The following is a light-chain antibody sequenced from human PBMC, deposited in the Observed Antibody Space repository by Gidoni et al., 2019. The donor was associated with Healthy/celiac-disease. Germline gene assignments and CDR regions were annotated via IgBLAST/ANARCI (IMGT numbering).Light chain of an antibody. CDR2: GAS. J-gene: IGKJ2*01. CDR3: QQYGSSPPYT. CDR1: QSVSSSY. V-gene: IGKV3-20*01. Sequence: EIVLTHSPGTLSLSPGERATLSCRASQSVSSSYLAWYQQKPGQAPRLLIYGASSRATGIPDRFSGSGSGTDFTLTISRLETEDCAVYYCQQYGSSPPYTFGQGTKLEIK.